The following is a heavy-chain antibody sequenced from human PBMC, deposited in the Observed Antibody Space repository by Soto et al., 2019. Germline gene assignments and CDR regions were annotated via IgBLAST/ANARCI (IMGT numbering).Heavy chain of an antibody. V-gene: IGHV1-2*04. CDR2: INPNSGGT. CDR3: ARGSFHDTPLDY. J-gene: IGHJ4*02. D-gene: IGHD3-10*01. CDR1: GYTFTGYY. Sequence: ASVKVSCKASGYTFTGYYMHWVRQAPGQGLEWMGWINPNSGGTNYAQKFQGWVTMTRDTSISTAYMELSRLRSGDTAVYYCARGSFHDTPLDYWGQGTLVTVSS.